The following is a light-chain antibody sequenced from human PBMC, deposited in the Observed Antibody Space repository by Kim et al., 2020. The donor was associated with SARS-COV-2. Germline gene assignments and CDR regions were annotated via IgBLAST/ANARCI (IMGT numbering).Light chain of an antibody. J-gene: IGLJ3*02. CDR2: EDN. V-gene: IGLV6-57*01. CDR3: QSYDSNDLV. CDR1: SGAIASNY. Sequence: GNPVNIYCTRSSGAIASNYVQWYQQRPGSSPTTVIYEDNQRPSGVPDRFSGSIDSSSNSASLIISGLKTEDEADYYCQSYDSNDLVFGGGTQLTVL.